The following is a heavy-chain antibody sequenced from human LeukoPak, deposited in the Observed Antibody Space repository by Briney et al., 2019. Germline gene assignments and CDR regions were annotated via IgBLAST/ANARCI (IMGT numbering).Heavy chain of an antibody. CDR3: ATDAYYYDSSGYSTSVHYFDY. J-gene: IGHJ4*02. Sequence: GASVKVSCKASGYTFTSYDINWVRQATGQGLEWMGWMNPNSGNTGYAQKFQGRVTITRNTSISTAYMELSSLRSEDTAVYYCATDAYYYDSSGYSTSVHYFDYWGQGTLVTVSS. CDR2: MNPNSGNT. CDR1: GYTFTSYD. D-gene: IGHD3-22*01. V-gene: IGHV1-8*03.